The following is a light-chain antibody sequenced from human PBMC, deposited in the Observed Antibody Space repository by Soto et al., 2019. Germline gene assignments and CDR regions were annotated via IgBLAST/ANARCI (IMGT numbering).Light chain of an antibody. CDR1: YSNIGSNF. J-gene: IGLJ2*01. Sequence: QSALTQSSSVSAAAGQKVTISYSGSYSNIGSNFVSWYQHFPGSAPKLLIYDNSQRPSGIPDRFSGSKSGSSATLGITGLQTGDEADYYCATWDTSLNVVVFGGGTKVTVL. CDR3: ATWDTSLNVVV. CDR2: DNS. V-gene: IGLV1-51*01.